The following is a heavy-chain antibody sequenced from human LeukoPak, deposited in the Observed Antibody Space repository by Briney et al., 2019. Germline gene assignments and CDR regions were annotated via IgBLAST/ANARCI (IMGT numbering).Heavy chain of an antibody. Sequence: GGSLRLSCAASGFTFSEYSMTWVRQAPGKGLEYVSAISSNGGSTYYANSVKGRFTISRDNSKNTLYLQMGSLRAEDMAVYYCARGLTGDPRGSYYFDYWGQGTLVTVSS. J-gene: IGHJ4*02. CDR3: ARGLTGDPRGSYYFDY. CDR2: ISSNGGST. V-gene: IGHV3-64*01. CDR1: GFTFSEYS. D-gene: IGHD7-27*01.